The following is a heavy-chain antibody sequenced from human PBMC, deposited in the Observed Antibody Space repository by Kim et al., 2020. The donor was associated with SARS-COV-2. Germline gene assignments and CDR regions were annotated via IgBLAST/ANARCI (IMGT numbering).Heavy chain of an antibody. CDR1: GGSFSGYY. V-gene: IGHV4-34*01. J-gene: IGHJ4*02. CDR2: INHSGST. D-gene: IGHD3-10*01. Sequence: SETLSLTCAVYGGSFSGYYWSWIRQPPGKGLEWIGEINHSGSTNYNPSIKSRVTISVDTSKNQFSLKLSSVTAADTAVYYCARARSYYGSGSYPYWGQGTLVTVSS. CDR3: ARARSYYGSGSYPY.